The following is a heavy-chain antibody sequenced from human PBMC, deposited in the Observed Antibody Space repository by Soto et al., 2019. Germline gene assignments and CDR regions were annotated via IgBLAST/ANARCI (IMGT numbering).Heavy chain of an antibody. CDR2: INPHGGST. CDR3: ARSSGGNFGIIIEGTNWFAP. V-gene: IGHV1-46*01. J-gene: IGHJ5*02. CDR1: RDTFTSYY. D-gene: IGHD1-26*01. Sequence: QLVQSGGEVKQPGASVKVSCKAPRDTFTSYYINWVRQAPGQGLEWMGVINPHGGSTAYAQKFKGRATLTRDTFASTVYMEVSRRTSEDTAMYYCARSSGGNFGIIIEGTNWFAPWRQGTLVTVSS.